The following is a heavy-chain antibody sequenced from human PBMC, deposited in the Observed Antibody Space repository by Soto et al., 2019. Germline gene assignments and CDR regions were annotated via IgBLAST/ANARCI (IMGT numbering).Heavy chain of an antibody. CDR2: ISGSGGST. Sequence: EVQLLESGGGLVQPGGSLRLSCAASGFTFSSYAMSWVRQAPGKGLEWVSAISGSGGSTYYADSVKGRFTISRDNSKNTLYLQMNSLRAEATAVYYCAKGRVSSGWYGDWFHPWGQGTLVTVSS. J-gene: IGHJ5*02. V-gene: IGHV3-23*01. D-gene: IGHD6-19*01. CDR3: AKGRVSSGWYGDWFHP. CDR1: GFTFSSYA.